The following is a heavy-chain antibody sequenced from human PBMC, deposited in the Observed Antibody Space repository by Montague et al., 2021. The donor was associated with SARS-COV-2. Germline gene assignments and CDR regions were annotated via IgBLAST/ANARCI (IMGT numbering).Heavy chain of an antibody. CDR1: GFSLRTSGMC. CDR3: ARELGTVVTLDY. D-gene: IGHD4-23*01. CDR2: IAWDDDK. V-gene: IGHV2-70*11. Sequence: PALVKPTQTLTLTCTFSGFSLRTSGMCVSWIRQPPGKALEWLARIAWDDDKYSRTYLKSRLTISKGTSKNQVVLTMTNIDPVDTATYWCARELGTVVTLDYWGQGTLVTVSS. J-gene: IGHJ4*02.